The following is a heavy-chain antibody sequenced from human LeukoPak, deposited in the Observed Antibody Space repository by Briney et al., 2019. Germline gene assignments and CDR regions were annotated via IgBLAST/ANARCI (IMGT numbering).Heavy chain of an antibody. CDR2: FSGSGGIT. J-gene: IGHJ4*02. CDR1: GFTFSSYA. Sequence: GASLRLSCAASGFTFSSYAMSWVRQAPGKGLEWVSAFSGSGGITHYADSVKGRFTMSRENSKNTVYLRMNSLRVEDTAVYYCAKEFLSGYRLTYFDYWGQGTLATVSS. CDR3: AKEFLSGYRLTYFDY. V-gene: IGHV3-23*01. D-gene: IGHD3-3*01.